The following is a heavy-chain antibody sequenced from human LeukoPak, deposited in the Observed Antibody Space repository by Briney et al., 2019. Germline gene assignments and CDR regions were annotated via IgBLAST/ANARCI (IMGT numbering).Heavy chain of an antibody. D-gene: IGHD2-2*01. CDR2: IYHSGST. CDR1: GGSISSGDYS. CDR3: ARHGPSRGVVPAATNWFDP. J-gene: IGHJ5*02. Sequence: PSETLSLTCAVSGGSISSGDYSWSWIRQPPGKGLEWIGYIYHSGSTYYNPSLKSRVTISVDTSKNQFSLKLSSVTAADTAVYYCARHGPSRGVVPAATNWFDPWGQGTLVTVSS. V-gene: IGHV4-30-2*01.